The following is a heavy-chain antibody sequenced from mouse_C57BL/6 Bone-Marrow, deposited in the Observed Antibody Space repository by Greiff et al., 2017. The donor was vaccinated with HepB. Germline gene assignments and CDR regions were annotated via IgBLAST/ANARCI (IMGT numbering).Heavy chain of an antibody. CDR1: GYTFTDYE. D-gene: IGHD1-1*01. V-gene: IGHV1-15*01. Sequence: VQLQQSGAELVRPGAPVTLSCKASGYTFTDYEMHWVKQTPVHGLEWIGAIDPETGGTAYNQKFKGKAILTADKSSSTAYMELRSLTSEDSAVYYCTRNYYGSPMDYWGQGTSVTVSS. J-gene: IGHJ4*01. CDR2: IDPETGGT. CDR3: TRNYYGSPMDY.